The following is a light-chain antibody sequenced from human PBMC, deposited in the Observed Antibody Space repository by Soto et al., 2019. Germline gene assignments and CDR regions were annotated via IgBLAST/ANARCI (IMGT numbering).Light chain of an antibody. Sequence: EIVITQSPCTLSVSPGERVTLSCRASQSVGNNLAWHQQKPGQAPRLLIYGASTRATGFPARFSGSGSGTEFTLTISSLQSEDFAVYYCQQYNGWPITFGQGTKVDI. J-gene: IGKJ1*01. CDR2: GAS. V-gene: IGKV3-15*01. CDR1: QSVGNN. CDR3: QQYNGWPIT.